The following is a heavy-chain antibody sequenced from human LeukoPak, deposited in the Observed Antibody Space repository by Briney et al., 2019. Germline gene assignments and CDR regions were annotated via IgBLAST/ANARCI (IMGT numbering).Heavy chain of an antibody. D-gene: IGHD7-27*01. Sequence: SVKASCKASGGTFSSYAISWVRQAPGQGLEWMGGIIPIFGTANYAQKFQGRVTITTDESTSTAYMELSSLRSEDTAVYYCARVPLGNRYYYYYYVDVWGKGTTVTVSS. CDR3: ARVPLGNRYYYYYYVDV. CDR2: IIPIFGTA. CDR1: GGTFSSYA. J-gene: IGHJ6*03. V-gene: IGHV1-69*05.